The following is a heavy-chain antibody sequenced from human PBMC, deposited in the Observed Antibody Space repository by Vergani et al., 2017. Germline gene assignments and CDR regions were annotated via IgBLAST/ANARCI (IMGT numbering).Heavy chain of an antibody. V-gene: IGHV3-30*02. Sequence: QVQLVESGGGVVQPGGSLRLSCVASGFSVSNSGMHWVRQTPGKGLEWVAFIQYDGSDIFYADFVEGRFTISRDNSKNTLYLQMNSLRAEDTAVYYCARDIARRSTSRWGVGAFDIWGQGTMVTVSS. CDR1: GFSVSNSG. D-gene: IGHD2-2*01. CDR2: IQYDGSDI. CDR3: ARDIARRSTSRWGVGAFDI. J-gene: IGHJ3*02.